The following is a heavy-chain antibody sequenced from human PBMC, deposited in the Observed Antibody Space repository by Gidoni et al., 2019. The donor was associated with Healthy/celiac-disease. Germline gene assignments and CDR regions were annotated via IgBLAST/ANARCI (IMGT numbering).Heavy chain of an antibody. Sequence: EVQLVESGGGLVQPGGSWRLSGPAHACTFGTKSLNRVRQAPGKGLEWVSYISSSSSTIYYADSVKGRFTISRDNATNSLYLQMNSLRAEDTAVYYCARAPTYLAYCGGDCYPPWFDPWGQGTLVTVSS. CDR2: ISSSSSTI. J-gene: IGHJ5*02. CDR3: ARAPTYLAYCGGDCYPPWFDP. CDR1: ACTFGTKS. V-gene: IGHV3-48*01. D-gene: IGHD2-21*01.